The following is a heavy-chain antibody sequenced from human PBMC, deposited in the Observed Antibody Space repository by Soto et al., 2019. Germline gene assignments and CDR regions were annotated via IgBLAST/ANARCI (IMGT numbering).Heavy chain of an antibody. Sequence: GGSLRLSCAASGFSLSNYAMTWVRQAPGKGLEWVSGITGSGDKTYYADSVKGSFIISRDNSKNTLYLQMNSLRAEDTALYYCARDCSSSSCSVWHYWGQGTLVTVSS. V-gene: IGHV3-23*01. CDR1: GFSLSNYA. CDR3: ARDCSSSSCSVWHY. CDR2: ITGSGDKT. D-gene: IGHD2-2*01. J-gene: IGHJ4*02.